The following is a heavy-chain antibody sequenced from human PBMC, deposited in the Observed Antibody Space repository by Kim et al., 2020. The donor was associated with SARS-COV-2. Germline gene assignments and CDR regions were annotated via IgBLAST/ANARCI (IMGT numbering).Heavy chain of an antibody. J-gene: IGHJ4*02. V-gene: IGHV1-2*02. D-gene: IGHD7-27*01. CDR3: GRENWVYDF. Sequence: ASVKVPCKASGYTFTAYHMHWVRQAPGQGLEWVGWIYPKTGGTNYAQKFQDRVTLTRDTSINTAYMELSGLRSDDTAVYYCGRENWVYDFWGQGTLVTVSS. CDR2: IYPKTGGT. CDR1: GYTFTAYH.